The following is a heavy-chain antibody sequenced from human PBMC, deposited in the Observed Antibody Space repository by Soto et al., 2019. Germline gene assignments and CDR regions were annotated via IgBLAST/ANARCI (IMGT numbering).Heavy chain of an antibody. CDR1: GFSLSTSGVG. V-gene: IGHV2-5*02. D-gene: IGHD2-15*01. CDR2: IYWDDDK. J-gene: IGHJ6*02. Sequence: QITLKESGPTLVKPTQTLTLTCTFSGFSLSTSGVGVAWIRQPPGKALEWLALIYWDDDKRYRPSLETRLTISTXTXYNQMVLTMTHMDSVATATYYCAYLPCSGGSGDWFSYSGMDVWGQGTTVTVSS. CDR3: AYLPCSGGSGDWFSYSGMDV.